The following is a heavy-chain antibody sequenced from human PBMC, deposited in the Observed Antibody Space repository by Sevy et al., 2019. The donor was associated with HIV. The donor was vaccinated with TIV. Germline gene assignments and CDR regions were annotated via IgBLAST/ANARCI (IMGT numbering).Heavy chain of an antibody. J-gene: IGHJ6*02. CDR3: AGAAPAYFYAMDV. Sequence: SETLSLTCSVSGDSVSSGGYYWSWIRQPPGKGLEWIGDHFYSRSTTYNPSLKSRVTISVDTSKNQVSLKLTSVTAADTAVYFCAGAAPAYFYAMDVWGQGTTVTVSS. CDR1: GDSVSSGGYY. D-gene: IGHD3-10*01. CDR2: HFYSRST. V-gene: IGHV4-61*08.